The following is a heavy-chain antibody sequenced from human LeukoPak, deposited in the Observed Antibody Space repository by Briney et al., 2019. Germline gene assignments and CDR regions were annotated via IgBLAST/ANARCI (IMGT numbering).Heavy chain of an antibody. D-gene: IGHD1-26*01. CDR3: ARVFPIVGATEGPFDY. CDR1: GYTFTSYY. Sequence: GASVKVSCKASGYTFTSYYMHWVRQAPGQGLEWMGIINPNSGGTNYAQKFQGRVTMTRDTSISTAYMELSRLRSDDTAVYYCARVFPIVGATEGPFDYWGQGTLVTVSS. V-gene: IGHV1-2*02. CDR2: INPNSGGT. J-gene: IGHJ4*02.